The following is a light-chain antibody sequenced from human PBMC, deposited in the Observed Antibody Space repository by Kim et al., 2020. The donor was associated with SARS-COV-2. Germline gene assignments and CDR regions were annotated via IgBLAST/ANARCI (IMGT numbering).Light chain of an antibody. CDR2: GNN. CDR3: QSYDSSLSVV. J-gene: IGLJ2*01. Sequence: GQRVTISCTGSSSNIGAGYDVHWYQQLPGTAPKLLISGNNNRPSGVPDRFSGSKSDTSASLAITGLQAEDEADYYCQSYDSSLSVVFGGGTTLTVL. CDR1: SSNIGAGYD. V-gene: IGLV1-40*01.